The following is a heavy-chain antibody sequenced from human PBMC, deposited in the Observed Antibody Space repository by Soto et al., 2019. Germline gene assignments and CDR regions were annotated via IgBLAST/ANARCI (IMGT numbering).Heavy chain of an antibody. D-gene: IGHD4-4*01. CDR3: ARSPTPKSFFDY. J-gene: IGHJ4*02. CDR1: GYSFTNYY. Sequence: ASVKVSCKASGYSFTNYYTHWVRQAPGQGLEWMGIINPFGGDTNYAQKFQGRLTMTRDTSTSIVYMELNSLRSDDTAIYYCARSPTPKSFFDYWGKGPLVTVSS. CDR2: INPFGGDT. V-gene: IGHV1-46*01.